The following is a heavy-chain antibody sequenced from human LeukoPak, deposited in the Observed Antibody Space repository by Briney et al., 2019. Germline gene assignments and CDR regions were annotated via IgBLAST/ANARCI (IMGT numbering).Heavy chain of an antibody. CDR1: GYTFTGYY. CDR3: ARPQIQLGELSLHAFDI. Sequence: GASVKVPFKASGYTFTGYYMHWVRQAPGQGLEWMGWINPNSGGTNYAQKFQGRVTMTRDTSISTAYMELSRLRSDDTAVYYCARPQIQLGELSLHAFDIWGQGTMVTVSS. CDR2: INPNSGGT. V-gene: IGHV1-2*02. D-gene: IGHD3-16*02. J-gene: IGHJ3*02.